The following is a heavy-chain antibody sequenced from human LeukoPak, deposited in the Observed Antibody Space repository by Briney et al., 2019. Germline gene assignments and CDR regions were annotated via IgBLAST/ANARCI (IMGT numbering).Heavy chain of an antibody. D-gene: IGHD6-13*01. Sequence: GGSLRLSCAASGFTFSSYGMHWVRQAPGKGLEWVAVISYDGSNKYYADSVKGRFTISRDNSKNTLYLQMNSPRAEDTAVYYCAISDPGDSNFDYWGQGTLVTVSS. CDR1: GFTFSSYG. CDR3: AISDPGDSNFDY. V-gene: IGHV3-30*03. J-gene: IGHJ4*02. CDR2: ISYDGSNK.